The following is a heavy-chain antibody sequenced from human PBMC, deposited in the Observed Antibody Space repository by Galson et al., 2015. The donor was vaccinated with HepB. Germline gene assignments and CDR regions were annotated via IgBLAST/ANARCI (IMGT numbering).Heavy chain of an antibody. J-gene: IGHJ6*02. CDR2: ISAYNGNT. CDR3: ARDRFQDTMVRGVLYGMDV. Sequence: SCKASGYTFTSYGISWVRQAPGQGLEWMGWISAYNGNTNYAQKLQGRVTMTTDTSTSTAYMELRSLRSDDTAVYYCARDRFQDTMVRGVLYGMDVWGQGTTVTVSS. CDR1: GYTFTSYG. D-gene: IGHD3-10*01. V-gene: IGHV1-18*01.